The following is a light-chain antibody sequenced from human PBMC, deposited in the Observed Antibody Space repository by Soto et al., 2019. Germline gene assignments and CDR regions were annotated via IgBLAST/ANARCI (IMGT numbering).Light chain of an antibody. CDR2: EVS. CDR3: SSYTSSSTHV. CDR1: SSDVGGSNY. V-gene: IGLV2-14*01. Sequence: QSVLTQPASVSGSPGQSITISCTGTSSDVGGSNYVSWYQQHTGKAPKLMIYEVSNRPSGVSNRFSGSKSGNTASLTISGLQAEDEADYYCSSYTSSSTHVFGTGTKV. J-gene: IGLJ1*01.